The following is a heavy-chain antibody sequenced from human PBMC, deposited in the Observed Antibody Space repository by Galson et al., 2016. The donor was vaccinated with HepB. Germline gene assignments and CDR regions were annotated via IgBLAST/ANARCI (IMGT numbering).Heavy chain of an antibody. CDR2: INPNGGNT. CDR1: GYTFTGYY. D-gene: IGHD3-3*01. V-gene: IGHV1-46*01. Sequence: SVKVSCKASGYTFTGYYMHWVRQAPGQGLEWMGIINPNGGNTNYAQKFQVRVAMTRDTATRTVYMELRSLRSEDTAVYYCARGAAETIFGVVFDYWGQGTLVTVSS. CDR3: ARGAAETIFGVVFDY. J-gene: IGHJ4*02.